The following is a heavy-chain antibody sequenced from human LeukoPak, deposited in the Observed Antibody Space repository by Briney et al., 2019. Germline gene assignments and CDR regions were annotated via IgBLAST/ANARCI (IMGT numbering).Heavy chain of an antibody. CDR2: IYSSGRT. V-gene: IGHV4-61*02. J-gene: IGHJ1*01. Sequence: PSETLSLTCTVSGGSISSSSYYWSWIRQPAGKGLEWIGRIYSSGRTNYNPSLKSRVTMSVDTSKNQFSLKLRSVTAADTAVYYCARDLGYDSSGDYYAYFQLWGQGTRLTVSS. D-gene: IGHD3-22*01. CDR3: ARDLGYDSSGDYYAYFQL. CDR1: GGSISSSSYY.